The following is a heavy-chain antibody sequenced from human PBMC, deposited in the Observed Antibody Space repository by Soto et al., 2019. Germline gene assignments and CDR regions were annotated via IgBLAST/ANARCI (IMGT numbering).Heavy chain of an antibody. D-gene: IGHD3-10*01. V-gene: IGHV3-23*01. CDR3: AKDLVANLWFGELFVY. CDR1: GFTFSSYA. CDR2: ISGSGGST. Sequence: PGGSLRLSCAASGFTFSSYAMSWVRQAPWKGLEWVSAISGSGGSTYYADSVKGRFTISRDNSKNTLYLQMNSLRAEDTAVYYCAKDLVANLWFGELFVYWGQGTLVTVSS. J-gene: IGHJ4*02.